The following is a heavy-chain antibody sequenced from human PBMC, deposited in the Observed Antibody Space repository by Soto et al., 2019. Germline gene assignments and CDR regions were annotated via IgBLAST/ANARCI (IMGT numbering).Heavy chain of an antibody. D-gene: IGHD6-13*01. Sequence: PSETLSLTCTVSGGSISSSSYYWGWIRQPPGKGLEWIGSIYYSGSTYYNPSLKSRVTISVDTSKNQFSLKLSSVTAADTAVYYCARALYSSSWYDTNYYYGMDVWGQGTTVTVSS. CDR2: IYYSGST. V-gene: IGHV4-39*01. CDR3: ARALYSSSWYDTNYYYGMDV. J-gene: IGHJ6*02. CDR1: GGSISSSSYY.